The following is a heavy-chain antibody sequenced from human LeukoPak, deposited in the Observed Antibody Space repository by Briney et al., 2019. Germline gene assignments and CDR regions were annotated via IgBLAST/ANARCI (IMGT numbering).Heavy chain of an antibody. CDR3: ARDARPDYYYYGMDV. CDR1: GFTFSDYY. V-gene: IGHV3-11*01. Sequence: GGFLRLSCAASGFTFSDYYMSWIRQAPGKGLEWVSYISSSGSTIYYADSVKGRFTISRDNAKNSLYLQMNSLRAEDTAVYYCARDARPDYYYYGMDVWGQGTTVTVSS. J-gene: IGHJ6*02. CDR2: ISSSGSTI.